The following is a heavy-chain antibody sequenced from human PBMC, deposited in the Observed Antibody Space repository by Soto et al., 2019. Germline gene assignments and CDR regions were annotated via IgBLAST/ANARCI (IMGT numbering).Heavy chain of an antibody. CDR1: GFTFSSYG. Sequence: GGSLRLSCAASGFTFSSYGMHWVRQAPGKGLEWVAVISYDGSNKYYADSVKGRFIISRDNSKNTLYLQMNSLRAEDTAVYYCANALFSSSSWQGYCMEVWGRGTTGTVCS. D-gene: IGHD6-13*01. CDR3: ANALFSSSSWQGYCMEV. J-gene: IGHJ6*02. V-gene: IGHV3-30*18. CDR2: ISYDGSNK.